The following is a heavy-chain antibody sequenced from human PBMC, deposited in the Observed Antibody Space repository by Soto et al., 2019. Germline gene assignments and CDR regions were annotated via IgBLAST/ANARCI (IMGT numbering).Heavy chain of an antibody. CDR2: IYYSGST. D-gene: IGHD2-21*02. Sequence: QVQLQESGPGLVKPSQTLSLTCTVSGGSISSGGYYWSWIRQHPGKGLEWIGYIYYSGSTYYNPSPKSRLTISVDTSKNQFSLKLSSVTAADTAVYYCARADCGGDCYTLSYYYYGMDVWGQGTTVTVSS. J-gene: IGHJ6*02. V-gene: IGHV4-31*03. CDR3: ARADCGGDCYTLSYYYYGMDV. CDR1: GGSISSGGYY.